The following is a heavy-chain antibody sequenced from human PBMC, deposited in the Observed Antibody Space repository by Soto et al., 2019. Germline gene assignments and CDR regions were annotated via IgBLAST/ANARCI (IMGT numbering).Heavy chain of an antibody. Sequence: QVRLHESGPGLVKPSETLSLTCTVSTDSFNDYYWSWIRQPPGKGLEWFGSIYHTGNTNYNPSLGSRVSIAVATSKFQFSLSLSSVTAADTAVYYCARDVGIHDAFDIWGQGTLVTVSS. D-gene: IGHD5-18*01. J-gene: IGHJ3*02. CDR1: TDSFNDYY. CDR2: IYHTGNT. CDR3: ARDVGIHDAFDI. V-gene: IGHV4-59*13.